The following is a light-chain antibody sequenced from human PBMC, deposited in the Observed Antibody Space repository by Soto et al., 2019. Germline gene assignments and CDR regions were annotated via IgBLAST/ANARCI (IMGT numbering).Light chain of an antibody. Sequence: EIVLTQSPGTLSLSPGERATLSCRASQSVSSSYLAWYQQKPGQAPRLLIYGASSRATGIPDRFSGSGSGTDFTLTISRLEPEDFAVYYFQQYGRSPTFGPGTKVDIK. CDR3: QQYGRSPT. CDR2: GAS. CDR1: QSVSSSY. V-gene: IGKV3-20*01. J-gene: IGKJ3*01.